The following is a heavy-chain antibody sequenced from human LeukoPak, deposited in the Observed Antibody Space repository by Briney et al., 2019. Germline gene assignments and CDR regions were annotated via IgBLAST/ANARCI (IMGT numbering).Heavy chain of an antibody. CDR3: ARDQGYCTSTSCYSVGGYFDY. V-gene: IGHV3-30-3*01. Sequence: GGSLRLSCAASGFTFNTYGLHWVRQAPGNGLEWVAVISSDGDNKYYADSVKGRFTISRDNSKNALYLQMNSLRAEDAAVYYCARDQGYCTSTSCYSVGGYFDYWGQGALVTVSS. D-gene: IGHD2-2*01. CDR1: GFTFNTYG. CDR2: ISSDGDNK. J-gene: IGHJ4*02.